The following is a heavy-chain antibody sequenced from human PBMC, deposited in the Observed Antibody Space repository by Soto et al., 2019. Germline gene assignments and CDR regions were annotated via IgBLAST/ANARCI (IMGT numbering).Heavy chain of an antibody. Sequence: QVQLQQWGAGLLKPSETLSLTCAVYGGSFNTYFWTWIRQPPGKGLEWIGEIIHSGNTNYNPSLKSRLTVSVDTSKNQFSLNVTSVTAADTAVYYCARGCGSAALDYWGQGTLVTVSS. J-gene: IGHJ4*02. CDR2: IIHSGNT. V-gene: IGHV4-34*02. CDR1: GGSFNTYF. D-gene: IGHD6-13*01. CDR3: ARGCGSAALDY.